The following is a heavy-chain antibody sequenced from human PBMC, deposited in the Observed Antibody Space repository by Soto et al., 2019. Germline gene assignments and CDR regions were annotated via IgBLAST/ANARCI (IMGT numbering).Heavy chain of an antibody. D-gene: IGHD3-16*01. Sequence: ESGGGLIQPGGSLRLACEASGFTFNMYGIVWVRQAPGKGLEWVSAISASGGSTYYADSVKGRFIISRDNSKNTVYVEMHSLRAEDTAVYYCGKGQWGCYYMDVWGVGTTVTVSS. J-gene: IGHJ6*03. V-gene: IGHV3-23*01. CDR3: GKGQWGCYYMDV. CDR1: GFTFNMYG. CDR2: ISASGGST.